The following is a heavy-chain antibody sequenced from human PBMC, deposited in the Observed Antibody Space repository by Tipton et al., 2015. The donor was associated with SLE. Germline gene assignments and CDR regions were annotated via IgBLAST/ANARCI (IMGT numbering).Heavy chain of an antibody. CDR3: ARVQQRPS. Sequence: LRLSCTVSGGSISSGSYYWSWIRQPAGKGLEWIGYIYTSGSTNYNPSLKSRVTISVDTSKNQFSLKLSSVTAADTAVYYCARVQQRPSWGQGTLVTVSS. D-gene: IGHD6-13*01. CDR2: IYTSGST. V-gene: IGHV4-61*09. CDR1: GGSISSGSYY. J-gene: IGHJ5*02.